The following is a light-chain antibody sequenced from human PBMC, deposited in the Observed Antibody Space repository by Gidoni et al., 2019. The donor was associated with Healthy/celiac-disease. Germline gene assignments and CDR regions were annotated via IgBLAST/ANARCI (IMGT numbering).Light chain of an antibody. CDR1: QGISSY. V-gene: IGKV1-9*01. J-gene: IGKJ2*01. Sequence: DSQVTQSPSFLSASVGDRVTITCRASQGISSYLAWYQQKPGKAPKLLIYAASTLQSGVPSRFSGSGSGTEFTLTISSLQPEDFATYYCQQLNSYPYTFXQXTKLEIK. CDR3: QQLNSYPYT. CDR2: AAS.